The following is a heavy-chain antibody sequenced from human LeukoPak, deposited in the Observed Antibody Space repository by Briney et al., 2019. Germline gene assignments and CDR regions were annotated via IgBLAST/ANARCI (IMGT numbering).Heavy chain of an antibody. V-gene: IGHV4-4*02. D-gene: IGHD4-23*01. CDR1: GFTFSRHW. J-gene: IGHJ4*02. CDR3: ATDYGGNSDFDY. CDR2: IYHSGST. Sequence: GSLSLSCAASGFTFSRHWMSWVRQAPGKGLEWIGEIYHSGSTNYNPSLKSRVTMSVDKSKNQFSLKLSSVTAADTAVYYCATDYGGNSDFDYWGQGTLVTVSS.